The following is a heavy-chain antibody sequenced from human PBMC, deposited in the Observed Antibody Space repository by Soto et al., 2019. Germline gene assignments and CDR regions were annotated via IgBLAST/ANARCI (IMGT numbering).Heavy chain of an antibody. V-gene: IGHV3-73*02. CDR2: IRSKANSYAT. CDR1: GFTFSGSA. D-gene: IGHD6-6*01. CDR3: TSFEYSSSGGYFDY. Sequence: EVQLVESGGGLVQPGGPRKLSGAASGFTFSGSAMHWVRQAPGKGLGWVGRIRSKANSYATEYAASVKGRFTISRDDSKNTAYLQMNSLKTEDTAVYYCTSFEYSSSGGYFDYWGQGTLVTVSS. J-gene: IGHJ4*02.